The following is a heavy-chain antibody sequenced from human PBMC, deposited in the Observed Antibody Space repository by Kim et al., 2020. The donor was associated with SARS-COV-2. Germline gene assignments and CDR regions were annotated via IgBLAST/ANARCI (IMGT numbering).Heavy chain of an antibody. CDR3: ARARFLEWFGSHGYGMDV. Sequence: GGSLRLSCAASGFTFSSYAMHWVRQAPGKGLEWVAVISYDGSNKYYVDSVKGRFTISRDNSKNTLYLQMNSLRAEDTAVYYCARARFLEWFGSHGYGMDVRGQGTTVTVSS. D-gene: IGHD3-3*01. V-gene: IGHV3-30*04. CDR2: ISYDGSNK. J-gene: IGHJ6*02. CDR1: GFTFSSYA.